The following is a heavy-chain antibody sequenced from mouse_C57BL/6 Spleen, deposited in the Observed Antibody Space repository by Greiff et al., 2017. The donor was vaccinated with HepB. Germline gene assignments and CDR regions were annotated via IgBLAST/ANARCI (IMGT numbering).Heavy chain of an antibody. V-gene: IGHV1-42*01. CDR3: ARGGYDYDPTGYFDV. D-gene: IGHD2-4*01. J-gene: IGHJ1*03. CDR1: GYSFTGYY. Sequence: EVQLQQSGPELVKPGASVKISCKASGYSFTGYYMNWVKQSPEKSLEWIGEINPSTGGTTYKKKFKAKATRTVDKSSSTAYMQLKSLTSEDSAVYYCARGGYDYDPTGYFDVWGTGTTVTVSS. CDR2: INPSTGGT.